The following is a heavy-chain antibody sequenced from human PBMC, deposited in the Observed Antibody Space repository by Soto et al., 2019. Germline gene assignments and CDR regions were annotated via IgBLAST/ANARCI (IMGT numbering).Heavy chain of an antibody. CDR2: MSGILDSA. CDR1: GFTFRDYA. V-gene: IGHV3-23*01. Sequence: LRLSCAASGFTFRDYAMSWVRQAPGKGLEWVSTMSGILDSAFYADSVKGRFTISRDTSNNTLYLQMNSLSAADTAVYFCAKDSGLPVFGGLIHALDFWGQGTLVTVSS. D-gene: IGHD3-3*01. CDR3: AKDSGLPVFGGLIHALDF. J-gene: IGHJ3*01.